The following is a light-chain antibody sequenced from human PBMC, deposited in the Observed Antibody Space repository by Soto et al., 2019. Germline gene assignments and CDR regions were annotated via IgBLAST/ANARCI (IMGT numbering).Light chain of an antibody. CDR1: QDISNY. CDR3: QKYNDAPRT. CDR2: EAS. Sequence: QMTQSPSSLSASVGDRVTITCRASQDISNYLAWYQQKPGGAPKLLIYEASTLQSGVPSRFSGSGSGADFTLTISSLQPEDVAIYYCQKYNDAPRTFGQGTRVKMK. J-gene: IGKJ1*01. V-gene: IGKV1-27*01.